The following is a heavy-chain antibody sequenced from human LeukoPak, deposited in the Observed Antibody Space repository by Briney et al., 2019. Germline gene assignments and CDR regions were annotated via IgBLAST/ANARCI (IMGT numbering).Heavy chain of an antibody. V-gene: IGHV4-34*01. Sequence: SETLSLTCAVYGGSFSGYYWSWIRQPPGKGLEWIGEINHSGSTNYNPSLTSRVTISVDTSKNQFSLKLSSVTAADTAVYYCARVRGYSRTKSLDYWGQGTLVTVSS. CDR3: ARVRGYSRTKSLDY. D-gene: IGHD5-18*01. J-gene: IGHJ4*02. CDR2: INHSGST. CDR1: GGSFSGYY.